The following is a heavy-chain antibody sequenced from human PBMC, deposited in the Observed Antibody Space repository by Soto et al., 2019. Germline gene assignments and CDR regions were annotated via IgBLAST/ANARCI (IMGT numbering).Heavy chain of an antibody. Sequence: SETLSLTCTVSGGSISSSSYYWSWIRQPPGKGLEWIGEINHSGSTNYNPSLKSRVTISVDTSKNQFSLKLSSVTAADTAVYYCARGYVVVPAAMPSWFDPWGQGTLVTVSS. D-gene: IGHD2-2*01. CDR3: ARGYVVVPAAMPSWFDP. V-gene: IGHV4-39*07. CDR1: GGSISSSSYY. J-gene: IGHJ5*02. CDR2: INHSGST.